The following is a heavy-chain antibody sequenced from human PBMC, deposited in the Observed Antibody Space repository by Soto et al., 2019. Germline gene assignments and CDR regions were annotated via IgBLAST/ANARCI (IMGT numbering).Heavy chain of an antibody. J-gene: IGHJ4*02. CDR3: ARGGHIAVVTASFDY. CDR2: IHPSGGGT. V-gene: IGHV1-46*02. Sequence: QVQLVQSGAEVKKPGASVKVSCKPSGYTFNTYYLHWGRQAPGQALEWMGVIHPSGGGTTYAQKFLGRVTVTRDTSTTTVFMELSSLRSDDTAVYYCARGGHIAVVTASFDYWGQGTLVTVSS. D-gene: IGHD2-21*02. CDR1: GYTFNTYY.